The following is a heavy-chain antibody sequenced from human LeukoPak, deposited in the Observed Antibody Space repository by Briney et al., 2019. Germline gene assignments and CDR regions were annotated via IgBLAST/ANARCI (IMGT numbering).Heavy chain of an antibody. V-gene: IGHV4-34*01. D-gene: IGHD4-11*01. CDR2: INHSGST. J-gene: IGHJ6*03. CDR3: ARESRLTTVDYYYYYMDV. CDR1: GGSFSGYY. Sequence: SETLSLTCTVYGGSFSGYYWSWIRQPPGKGLEWIGEINHSGSTNYNPSLKSRVTISVDTSKNQFSLKLSSVTAADTAVYYCARESRLTTVDYYYYYMDVWGKGTTVTVSS.